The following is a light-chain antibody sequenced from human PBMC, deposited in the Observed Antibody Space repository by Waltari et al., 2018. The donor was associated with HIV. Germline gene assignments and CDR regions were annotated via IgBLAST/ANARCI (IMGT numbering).Light chain of an antibody. V-gene: IGLV2-14*03. Sequence: QSALTQPASLSGFPGQSITISCSGSSSDIGGYNYASWYQQHPGKAPKPIIYNFNHRPSGISDRFSGSRSGNTASLTISGLQAEDEAIYYCSSYVSTKNVLFGGGTKVTVV. CDR2: NFN. CDR3: SSYVSTKNVL. J-gene: IGLJ2*01. CDR1: SSDIGGYNY.